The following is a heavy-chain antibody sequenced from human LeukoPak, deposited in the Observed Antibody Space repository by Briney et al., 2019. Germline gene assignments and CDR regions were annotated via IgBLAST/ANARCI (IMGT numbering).Heavy chain of an antibody. CDR1: GFTLSSYE. CDR2: ISSSGSTI. V-gene: IGHV3-48*03. Sequence: GGSLRLSCAASGFTLSSYEMNWVRQAPGKGLEWVSYISSSGSTIYYADSVKGRFTISRDNAKNSLYLQMNSLRAEDTAVYYCARDSTWFGELPNYYYYYGMDVWGQGTTVTVSS. D-gene: IGHD3-10*01. J-gene: IGHJ6*02. CDR3: ARDSTWFGELPNYYYYYGMDV.